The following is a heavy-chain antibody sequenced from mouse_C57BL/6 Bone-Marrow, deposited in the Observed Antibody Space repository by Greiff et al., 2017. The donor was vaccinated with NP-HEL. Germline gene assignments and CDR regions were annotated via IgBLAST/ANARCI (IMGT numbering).Heavy chain of an antibody. CDR2: INPYNGGT. J-gene: IGHJ1*03. V-gene: IGHV1-19*01. CDR3: ARRGYDGYPIWYFDV. CDR1: GYTFTDYY. Sequence: DVQLQESGPVLVKPGASVKMSCKASGYTFTDYYMNWVKQSHGKSLEWIGVINPYNGGTSYNQKFKGKATLTVDKSSSTAYMELNSLTSEDSAVYYCARRGYDGYPIWYFDVWGTGTTVTVSS. D-gene: IGHD2-3*01.